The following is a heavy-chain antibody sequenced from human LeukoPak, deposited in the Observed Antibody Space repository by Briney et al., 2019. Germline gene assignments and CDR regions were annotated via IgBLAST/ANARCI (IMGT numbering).Heavy chain of an antibody. CDR3: ARGSRDGYNYGY. CDR2: ISSSSSYI. J-gene: IGHJ4*02. CDR1: GFTFSSYS. D-gene: IGHD5-24*01. V-gene: IGHV3-21*01. Sequence: GGSLRLSCAASGFTFSSYSMNWVRQAPGKGLEWVSSISSSSSYIYYADSVKGRFTISRDNAKNSLYLQMNSLRAEDTAVYYCARGSRDGYNYGYWGQGTLVTVSS.